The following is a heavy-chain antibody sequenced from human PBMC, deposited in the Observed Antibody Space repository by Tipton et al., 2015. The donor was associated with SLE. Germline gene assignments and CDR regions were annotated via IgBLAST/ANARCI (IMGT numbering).Heavy chain of an antibody. CDR3: RLTGYFGY. CDR2: IYYSGTT. CDR1: GGSFTSFY. V-gene: IGHV4-59*12. D-gene: IGHD1-14*01. J-gene: IGHJ4*02. Sequence: LRLSCTVSGGSFTSFYWSWIRQPPGKGLEWIGCIYYSGTTNYNPSLKSRVTISVDTSKNQFSLKLSSVTAADTAVYYCRLTGYFGYWGQGTLVTVSS.